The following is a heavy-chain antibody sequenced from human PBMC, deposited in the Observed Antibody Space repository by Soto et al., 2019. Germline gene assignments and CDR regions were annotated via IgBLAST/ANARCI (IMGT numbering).Heavy chain of an antibody. J-gene: IGHJ4*02. CDR1: GFTFSIYA. CDR2: ITGSGGRT. V-gene: IGHV3-23*01. Sequence: GESLKISCAASGFTFSIYAMTWVRQAPEKGLEWVSTITGSGGRTYHADSVKGRFTISRDNSKNTLYLQMDSLRAEDTAVYYCAKDGDDNRPPDSFDYWGQGAXVTVSS. D-gene: IGHD3-22*01. CDR3: AKDGDDNRPPDSFDY.